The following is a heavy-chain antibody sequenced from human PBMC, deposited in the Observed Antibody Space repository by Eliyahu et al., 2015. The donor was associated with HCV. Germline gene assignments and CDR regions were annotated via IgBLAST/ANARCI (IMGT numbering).Heavy chain of an antibody. CDR3: ARRLPDSGYDSDYYFYYGMDV. J-gene: IGHJ6*02. CDR2: INHXGGT. V-gene: IGHV4-34*01. D-gene: IGHD5-12*01. Sequence: QVQLQQWGAGLLKPSETLSLTCAVYGGSFSGXYWTWVRQPPGKGLXXIGGINHXGGTNYNPSLKSRVTISVATSKSQVSLELSSVTAADTAVYYCARRLPDSGYDSDYYFYYGMDVWGQGTTVTVSS. CDR1: GGSFSGXY.